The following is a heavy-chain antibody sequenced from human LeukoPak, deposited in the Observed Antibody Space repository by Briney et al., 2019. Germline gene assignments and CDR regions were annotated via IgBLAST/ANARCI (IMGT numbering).Heavy chain of an antibody. CDR3: ASSIVYCSSTSCYFN. V-gene: IGHV1-2*02. D-gene: IGHD2-2*01. J-gene: IGHJ4*02. CDR1: GSTFTGYF. Sequence: ASVKASCKASGSTFTGYFMHWVRQAPGQGLEWMGWINPNSGGTNYAQKFQGRVTMTRDTSISTAYMELSRLRSDDTAVYYCASSIVYCSSTSCYFNWGQGTLVTVSS. CDR2: INPNSGGT.